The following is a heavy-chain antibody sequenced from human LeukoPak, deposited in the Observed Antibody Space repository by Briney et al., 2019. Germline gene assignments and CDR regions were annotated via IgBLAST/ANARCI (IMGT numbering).Heavy chain of an antibody. Sequence: PGGSLRLSCAASGFTFSSYAMSWVRQAPGKGLEWVSAISGSGGSTYYADSVKGRFTISRDNSKNTLYLQMNSLRAEDTAVYYCAAGWLLLGAFDIWGQGTMVTVSS. CDR3: AAGWLLLGAFDI. V-gene: IGHV3-23*01. CDR2: ISGSGGST. D-gene: IGHD3-3*01. CDR1: GFTFSSYA. J-gene: IGHJ3*02.